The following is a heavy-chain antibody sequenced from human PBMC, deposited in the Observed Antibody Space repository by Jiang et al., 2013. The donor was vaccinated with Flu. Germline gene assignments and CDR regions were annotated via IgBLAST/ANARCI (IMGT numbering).Heavy chain of an antibody. D-gene: IGHD2-2*01. CDR1: GGSISSYY. CDR3: ARDAAIVVVPAAMAGYYGMDV. CDR2: IYTSGST. V-gene: IGHV4-4*07. J-gene: IGHJ6*02. Sequence: GSGLVKPSETLSLTCAVSGGSISSYYWSWIRQPAGKGLEWIGRIYTSGSTNYNPSLKSRVTMSVDTSKNQFSLKLSSVTAADTAVYYCARDAAIVVVPAAMAGYYGMDVWGQGTTVTVSS.